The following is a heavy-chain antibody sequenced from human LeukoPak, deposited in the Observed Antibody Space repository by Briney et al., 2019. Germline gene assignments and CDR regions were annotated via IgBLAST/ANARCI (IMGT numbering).Heavy chain of an antibody. V-gene: IGHV3-30*02. CDR1: GFTFSSHG. D-gene: IGHD3/OR15-3a*01. J-gene: IGHJ4*02. CDR3: AKDGGTGYTFDY. CDR2: IRYDGSNK. Sequence: GGSLRLPCAASGFTFSSHGIHWVRQAPGKGLEWVAFIRYDGSNKYYADSVKGRFTISRDNSKNTLYLQMNSLRTEDSAVYYCAKDGGTGYTFDYWGQGTLVTVSS.